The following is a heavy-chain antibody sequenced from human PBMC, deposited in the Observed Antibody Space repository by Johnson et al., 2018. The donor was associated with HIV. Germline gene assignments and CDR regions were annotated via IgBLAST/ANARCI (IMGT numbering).Heavy chain of an antibody. CDR2: ISYDGSNK. D-gene: IGHD4-23*01. J-gene: IGHJ3*02. V-gene: IGHV3-30*04. Sequence: QVQLVESGGGVVQPGRSLRLSCAASGFTFSSYAMHWVRQAPGKGLEWVAIISYDGSNKYYADSVKGRFTISRDNSKNMLYLQMNSLRAEDTAVYYCARVTLVLDIWGQGTMVTVSS. CDR1: GFTFSSYA. CDR3: ARVTLVLDI.